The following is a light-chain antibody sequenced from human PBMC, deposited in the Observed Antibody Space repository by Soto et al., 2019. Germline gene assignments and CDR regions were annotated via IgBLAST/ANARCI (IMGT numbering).Light chain of an antibody. Sequence: EIVMTQSPATLSVSPGERATLSCRASQSVSSNLAWYQQKPGQAPRLLIYGASTRATGIPARFSGSGSGTEFTLTISSLQPEDFATYYCQQSYSTPLGFGQGTKVEIK. V-gene: IGKV3-15*01. CDR3: QQSYSTPLG. J-gene: IGKJ1*01. CDR1: QSVSSN. CDR2: GAS.